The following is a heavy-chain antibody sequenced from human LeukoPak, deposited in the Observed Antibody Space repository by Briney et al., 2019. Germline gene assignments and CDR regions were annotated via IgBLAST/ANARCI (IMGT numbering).Heavy chain of an antibody. D-gene: IGHD2-15*01. V-gene: IGHV1-2*02. CDR1: GYTFSDYY. CDR3: VRKSAARRTSKFVY. J-gene: IGHJ4*02. Sequence: ASVKVSCKASGYTFSDYYIHWVRQAPGQGLEWMGWITPNSGGTKYAKRFQGSVTMTRDTSINKAYMDLSSLVSDDTAVFSCVRKSAARRTSKFVYWGQGDPFTVSS. CDR2: ITPNSGGT.